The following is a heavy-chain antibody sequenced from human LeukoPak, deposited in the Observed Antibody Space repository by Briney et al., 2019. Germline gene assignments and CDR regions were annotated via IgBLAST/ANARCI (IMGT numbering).Heavy chain of an antibody. Sequence: GASVKVSCKASGGTFSSYAISWVRQAPGQGLEWMGRIIPILGIANYAQKFQGRVTITADKSTSTAYMELSSLRSEDTAVYYCARAAMNLDGYNWWYFDYWGQGTLVTVSS. CDR3: ARAAMNLDGYNWWYFDY. CDR2: IIPILGIA. D-gene: IGHD5-24*01. CDR1: GGTFSSYA. V-gene: IGHV1-69*04. J-gene: IGHJ4*02.